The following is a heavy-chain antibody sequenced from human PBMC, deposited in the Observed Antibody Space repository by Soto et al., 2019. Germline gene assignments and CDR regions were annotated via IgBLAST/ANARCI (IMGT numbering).Heavy chain of an antibody. CDR2: IKSRAIGGAT. Sequence: EVQLVESGGSLEKPGGSLRLSCVVSGLTFSRAWMSWVRQAPGKGLEWVGRIKSRAIGGATDYAAPVRGRFTISRDDSKNTLYLQMNSLKTEDTGVYYCTTDEPSYGCSGGTCYVFWGQGTLVTVSS. CDR3: TTDEPSYGCSGGTCYVF. D-gene: IGHD2-15*01. V-gene: IGHV3-15*01. CDR1: GLTFSRAW. J-gene: IGHJ4*02.